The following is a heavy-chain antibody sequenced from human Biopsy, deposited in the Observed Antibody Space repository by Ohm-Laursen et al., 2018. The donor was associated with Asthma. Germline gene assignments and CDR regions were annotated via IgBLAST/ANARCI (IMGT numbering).Heavy chain of an antibody. CDR2: IMHDGTEK. J-gene: IGHJ1*01. Sequence: LSLTCAASGFTFGDYWMSWVRQVPGKGMEWVANIMHDGTEKNHVDSLKGRFTISRDNAKNSLYLQMNSLRAEDTAVYYCARTFHFWSPYHAEHYQLWGQGTLVTVSS. CDR3: ARTFHFWSPYHAEHYQL. CDR1: GFTFGDYW. D-gene: IGHD3-3*02. V-gene: IGHV3-7*01.